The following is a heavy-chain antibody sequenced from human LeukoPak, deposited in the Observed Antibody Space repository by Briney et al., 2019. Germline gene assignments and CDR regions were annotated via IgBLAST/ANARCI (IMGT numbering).Heavy chain of an antibody. CDR2: IYYSGST. D-gene: IGHD3-10*01. CDR1: GGSISSYY. V-gene: IGHV4-59*01. CDR3: ARERIVWFGSHFEY. Sequence: SETLSLTCTVSGGSISSYYWSWIRQPPGKRLEWLGNIYYSGSTNYSPSLKSRVTMSVDTSKNQFSLKLNSVTAADTAVYYCARERIVWFGSHFEYWGQGTLVTVSS. J-gene: IGHJ4*02.